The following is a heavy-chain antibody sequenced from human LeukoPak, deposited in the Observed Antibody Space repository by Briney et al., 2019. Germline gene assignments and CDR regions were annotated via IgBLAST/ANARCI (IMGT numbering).Heavy chain of an antibody. J-gene: IGHJ6*02. CDR1: GYTFTSYY. CDR2: INPSGGST. V-gene: IGHV1-46*01. Sequence: GASVKVSCKASGYTFTSYYMHWVRQAPGQGLEWMGIINPSGGSTSYAQKFQGRVTMTRDTSTSTVYMELSSLRSEDTAVYYCARDSVYDLRVLDYYGMDVWGQGTTVTVSS. D-gene: IGHD5/OR15-5a*01. CDR3: ARDSVYDLRVLDYYGMDV.